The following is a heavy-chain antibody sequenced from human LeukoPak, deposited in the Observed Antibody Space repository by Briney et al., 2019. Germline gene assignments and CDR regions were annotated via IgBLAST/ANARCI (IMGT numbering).Heavy chain of an antibody. CDR2: VDPEDGET. CDR1: GYTFTDYY. Sequence: ATVKISRKVSGYTFTDYYMHWVQQAPGKGLEWMGLVDPEDGETIYAEKFQGRVTITADTSTDTAYMELSSLRSEDTAVYYCATTTTVVTLHAFDIWGQGTMVTVSS. CDR3: ATTTTVVTLHAFDI. V-gene: IGHV1-69-2*01. J-gene: IGHJ3*02. D-gene: IGHD4-23*01.